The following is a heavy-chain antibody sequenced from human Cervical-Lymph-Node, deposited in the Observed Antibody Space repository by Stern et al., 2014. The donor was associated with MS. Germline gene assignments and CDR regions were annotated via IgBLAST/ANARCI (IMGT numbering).Heavy chain of an antibody. Sequence: EVQLVESGGGLVPPGGSLRLSCAASGFTFSTYAFSWVSQAPGKGLEWGSSISERVFYTYYADSVKGRFTISRDNSKSMLYLEMQSLRAEDTAVYHCAKDLGRGVVVVPLYGLDVWGQGTTVTVSS. CDR2: ISERVFYT. CDR1: GFTFSTYA. J-gene: IGHJ6*02. D-gene: IGHD2-2*01. CDR3: AKDLGRGVVVVPLYGLDV. V-gene: IGHV3-23*04.